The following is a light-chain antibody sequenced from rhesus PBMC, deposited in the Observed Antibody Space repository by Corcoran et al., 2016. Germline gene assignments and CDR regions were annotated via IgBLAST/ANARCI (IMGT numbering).Light chain of an antibody. CDR1: QSVSSN. CDR2: GSS. V-gene: IGKV3-42*03. CDR3: QQYSNWPLT. J-gene: IGKJ4*01. Sequence: EIVMTQSPATLSLSPGERATLSCRASQSVSSNLAWYQQKPGQAPSLLINGSSSRATGIPDRFSGSGAGTDFTLTISSLEPGDFAVYYCQQYSNWPLTFGGGTKVEIK.